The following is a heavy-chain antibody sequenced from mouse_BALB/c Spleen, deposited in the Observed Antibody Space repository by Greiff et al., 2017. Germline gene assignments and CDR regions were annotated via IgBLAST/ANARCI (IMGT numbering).Heavy chain of an antibody. CDR3: ARRGVGYYAMDY. CDR1: GFTFSSYA. V-gene: IGHV5-6-5*01. J-gene: IGHJ4*01. Sequence: EVMLVESGGGLVKPGGSLKLSCAASGFTFSSYAMSWVRQTPEKRLEWVASISSGGSTYYPDSVKGRFTISRDNARNILYLQMSSLRSEDTAMYYCARRGVGYYAMDYWGQGTSVTVSS. CDR2: ISSGGST.